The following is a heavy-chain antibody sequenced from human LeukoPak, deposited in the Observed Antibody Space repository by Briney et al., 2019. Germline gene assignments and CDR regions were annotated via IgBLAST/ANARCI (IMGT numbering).Heavy chain of an antibody. Sequence: PSETLSLTCTVSGGSISSHYWSWIRQPPGKGLEWIGYIYYSGSTNYNSSLKSRVTISVDTSKNQFSLKLSSVTAADTAVYYCARLTLLAEGPAAINWFDPWGQGTLVTVSS. D-gene: IGHD2-2*01. CDR1: GGSISSHY. V-gene: IGHV4-59*11. CDR3: ARLTLLAEGPAAINWFDP. CDR2: IYYSGST. J-gene: IGHJ5*02.